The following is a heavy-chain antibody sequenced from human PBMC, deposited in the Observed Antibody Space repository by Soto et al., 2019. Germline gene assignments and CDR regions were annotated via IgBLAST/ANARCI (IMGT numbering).Heavy chain of an antibody. J-gene: IGHJ4*02. CDR2: IKEDGSEI. CDR1: GFTFSSYW. D-gene: IGHD2-8*02. Sequence: EVQLVESGGGVVQPGGSLRLSCAASGFTFSSYWMSWVRQAPGKGLEWVANIKEDGSEIYYVDSVKGRFTISRDNAKNSLHLQMNSLRGEDTAVYHCVRGMYWVAPFDYWGQGTLVTVSS. CDR3: VRGMYWVAPFDY. V-gene: IGHV3-7*01.